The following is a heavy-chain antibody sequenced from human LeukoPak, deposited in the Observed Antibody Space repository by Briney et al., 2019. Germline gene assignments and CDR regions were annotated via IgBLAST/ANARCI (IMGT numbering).Heavy chain of an antibody. CDR3: ASVSSSAGTPFDY. J-gene: IGHJ4*02. V-gene: IGHV3-53*01. CDR1: GFTVSSNY. CDR2: IYRDGNT. Sequence: GGSLRLSCAASGFTVSSNYMSWVRQAPGKGLEGVSVIYRDGNTYYADSVKGRFTISRDISKNTLYLQMNSLRAEDTAVYYCASVSSSAGTPFDYWGQGTLVTVSP. D-gene: IGHD1-14*01.